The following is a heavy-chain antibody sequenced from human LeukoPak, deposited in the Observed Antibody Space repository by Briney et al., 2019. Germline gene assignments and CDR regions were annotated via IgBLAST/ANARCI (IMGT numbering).Heavy chain of an antibody. CDR2: ISAYNGNT. CDR3: ARDRYYDSSGYYRNDAFDI. Sequence: GASVKVSCKASGYTFTSYSISWVRQAPGQGLEWMGWISAYNGNTNYAQKLQGRVTMTTDTSTSTAYMELRSLRSDDTAVYYCARDRYYDSSGYYRNDAFDIWGQGTMVTVSS. CDR1: GYTFTSYS. D-gene: IGHD3-22*01. J-gene: IGHJ3*02. V-gene: IGHV1-18*01.